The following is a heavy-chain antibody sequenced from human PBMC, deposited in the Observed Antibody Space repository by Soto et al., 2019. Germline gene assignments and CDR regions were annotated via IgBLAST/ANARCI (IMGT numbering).Heavy chain of an antibody. CDR2: IKSKTDGGTT. Sequence: PGGSLRLSCAASGFTFSNAWMSWVRQAPGKGLEWVGRIKSKTDGGTTDYAAPVKGRFTISRDDSKNTLYLQMNSLKTEDTAVYYCTTAGESAPMRPFWSGYRPTPFDAFDIWGQGTMVTVSS. V-gene: IGHV3-15*01. CDR3: TTAGESAPMRPFWSGYRPTPFDAFDI. D-gene: IGHD3-3*01. J-gene: IGHJ3*02. CDR1: GFTFSNAW.